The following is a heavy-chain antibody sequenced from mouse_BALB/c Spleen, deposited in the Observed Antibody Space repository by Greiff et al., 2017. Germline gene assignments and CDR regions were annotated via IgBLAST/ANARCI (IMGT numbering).Heavy chain of an antibody. J-gene: IGHJ1*01. D-gene: IGHD2-10*02. CDR2: INPNNGGT. V-gene: IGHV1-18*01. CDR1: GYTFTDYN. CDR3: ARSPSMEKGDGYVDV. Sequence: EVQLQQSGPELVKPGASVKIPCKASGYTFTDYNMDWVKQSHGKSLEWIGDINPNNGGTIYNQKFKGKATLTVDKSSSTAYMELRSLTSEDTAVYYGARSPSMEKGDGYVDVWGEGTTVTVSS.